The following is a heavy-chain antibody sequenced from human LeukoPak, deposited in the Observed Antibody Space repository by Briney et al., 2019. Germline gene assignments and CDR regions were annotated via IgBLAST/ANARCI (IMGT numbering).Heavy chain of an antibody. J-gene: IGHJ5*02. CDR1: GGSFSGYY. Sequence: SETLSLTFAVYGGSFSGYYWSWIRQPPGKGLEWIGEINHSGSTNYNPSLKSRVTISVDTSKNQFSLKLSSVTAADTAVYYCARGLGYCSGGSCRNWFDPWGQGTLVTVSS. CDR3: ARGLGYCSGGSCRNWFDP. CDR2: INHSGST. V-gene: IGHV4-34*01. D-gene: IGHD2-15*01.